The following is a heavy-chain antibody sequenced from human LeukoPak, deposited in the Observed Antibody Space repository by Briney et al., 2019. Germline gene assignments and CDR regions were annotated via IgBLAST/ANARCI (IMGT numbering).Heavy chain of an antibody. CDR3: ARYKVAGTHAFDI. J-gene: IGHJ3*02. V-gene: IGHV3-74*01. CDR1: GW. Sequence: PGGSLRLSCAASGWMHWVRQVPGKGLVWVSGINHYGTGTYYADSVKGRFTISRDNAKNSLYLQVNSLRAEDTAVYYCARYKVAGTHAFDIWGQGTMVTVSS. CDR2: INHYGTGT. D-gene: IGHD6-19*01.